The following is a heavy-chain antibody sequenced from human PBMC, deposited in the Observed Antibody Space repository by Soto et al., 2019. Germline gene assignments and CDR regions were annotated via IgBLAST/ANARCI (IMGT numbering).Heavy chain of an antibody. CDR2: IYHSGST. D-gene: IGHD6-13*01. CDR1: GGSTSSSNW. V-gene: IGHV4-4*02. Sequence: LSLTCTVSGGSTSSSNWWSWVGQPPGKGLEWIGEIYHSGSTNYNPSLQGRVTISVDTSENQFSLKMRSVTAGDTAVDYCARGPGSSWYGGGAFDIWGQGTMVTVSS. J-gene: IGHJ3*02. CDR3: ARGPGSSWYGGGAFDI.